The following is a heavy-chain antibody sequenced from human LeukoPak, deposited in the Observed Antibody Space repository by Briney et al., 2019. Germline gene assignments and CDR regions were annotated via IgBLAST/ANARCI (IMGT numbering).Heavy chain of an antibody. CDR2: IWYDGSNK. D-gene: IGHD3-22*01. Sequence: PGRSLRLSCAASGFTFSSYGMHWVRQAPGKGLEWVAVIWYDGSNKYYAGSVKGRFTISRDNSKNTLYLQMNSLRAEDTAVYYCARPTMMTNYYFDYWGQGTLVTVSS. V-gene: IGHV3-33*01. J-gene: IGHJ4*02. CDR3: ARPTMMTNYYFDY. CDR1: GFTFSSYG.